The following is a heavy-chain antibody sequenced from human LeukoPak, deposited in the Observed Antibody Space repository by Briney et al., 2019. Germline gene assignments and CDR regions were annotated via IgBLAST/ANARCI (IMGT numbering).Heavy chain of an antibody. V-gene: IGHV3-66*01. CDR1: GFTVSSYY. Sequence: GGSLRLSCAASGFTVSSYYMSWVRQAPGKGLEWVSVIYSSGTTYYADSVKGRLTISRDNSKNTLYLQMNSLRAEDTAVYYCARENGSGRSDAFDIWRQGTMVTVSS. D-gene: IGHD3-10*01. CDR2: IYSSGTT. CDR3: ARENGSGRSDAFDI. J-gene: IGHJ3*02.